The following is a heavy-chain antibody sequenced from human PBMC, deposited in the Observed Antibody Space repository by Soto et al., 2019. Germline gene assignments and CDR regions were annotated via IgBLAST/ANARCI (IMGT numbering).Heavy chain of an antibody. CDR2: ISSSSSNI. J-gene: IGHJ1*01. CDR3: ARGLYGEPLGYFQY. V-gene: IGHV3-48*01. CDR1: GFTFSSYS. Sequence: GESLKISCAASGFTFSSYSMNWVRQAPGKGLEWVSYISSSSSNIYYADSVKGRFTISRDNAKNSLYLQMNSLRAEDTAVYYCARGLYGEPLGYFQYWGQGTLVTVSS. D-gene: IGHD4-17*01.